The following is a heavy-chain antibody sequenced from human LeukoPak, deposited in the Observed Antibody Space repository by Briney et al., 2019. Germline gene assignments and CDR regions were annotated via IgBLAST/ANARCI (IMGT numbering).Heavy chain of an antibody. Sequence: PSETLSLTCTVSGGSISSGSYYWSWIRQPAGKGLEWIGRIYTSGSTNYNPSLKSRVTISVDTSKNQFSLKLSSVTAADTAVYYCARAVGITIFGVAAHFDYWGQGTLVTVSS. CDR2: IYTSGST. J-gene: IGHJ4*02. CDR1: GGSISSGSYY. CDR3: ARAVGITIFGVAAHFDY. D-gene: IGHD3-3*01. V-gene: IGHV4-61*02.